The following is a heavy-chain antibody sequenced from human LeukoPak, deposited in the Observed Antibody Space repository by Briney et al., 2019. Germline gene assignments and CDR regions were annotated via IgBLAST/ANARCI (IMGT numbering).Heavy chain of an antibody. CDR2: INPNSGGT. CDR3: ARDLVELTPVANWFDP. D-gene: IGHD1-26*01. V-gene: IGHV1-2*02. CDR1: GYTFTGYY. Sequence: GASVKVSCKASGYTFTGYYMHWVRQAPGQGLEWMGWINPNSGGTNYAQKFQGRVTMTRDTSISTAYMELSRLRSDDTAVYYCARDLVELTPVANWFDPWGQGTLVTVSS. J-gene: IGHJ5*02.